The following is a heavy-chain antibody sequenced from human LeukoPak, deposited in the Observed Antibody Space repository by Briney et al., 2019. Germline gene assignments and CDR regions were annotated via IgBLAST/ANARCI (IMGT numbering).Heavy chain of an antibody. Sequence: EASVKVSCKASGGTFSSYAISWVRQAPGQGLEWMGRINPIFGTTNYAQKFHGRVTITTDESISTSYMDLSSLRAEDTAVYYCASVAVRHIVVVTAIPETFDYWGQGSLVTVSS. V-gene: IGHV1-69*05. D-gene: IGHD2-21*02. J-gene: IGHJ4*02. CDR3: ASVAVRHIVVVTAIPETFDY. CDR2: INPIFGTT. CDR1: GGTFSSYA.